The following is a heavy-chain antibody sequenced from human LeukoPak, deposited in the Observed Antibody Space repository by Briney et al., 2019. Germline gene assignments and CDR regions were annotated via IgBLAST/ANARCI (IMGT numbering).Heavy chain of an antibody. CDR1: GFTFSSYE. D-gene: IGHD3-3*01. V-gene: IGHV3-21*01. CDR3: AREEDFWSGYWYYYYMDV. J-gene: IGHJ6*03. CDR2: ISSSSSYI. Sequence: GGSLRLSCAASGFTFSSYEMNWVRQAPGKGLEWVSSISSSSSYIYYADSVKGRFTISRANAKNSLYLQMNSLRAEDTAVYYCAREEDFWSGYWYYYYMDVWGKGTTVTVSS.